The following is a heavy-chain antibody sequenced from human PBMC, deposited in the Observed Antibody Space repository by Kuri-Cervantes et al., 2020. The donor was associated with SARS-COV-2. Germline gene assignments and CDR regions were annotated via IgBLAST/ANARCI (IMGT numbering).Heavy chain of an antibody. Sequence: SETLSLTCAVSGYSISSGYYWGWIRQPPGKGLEWIGSIYHSGSTYYNPSLKSRVTISVDRSKNQLSLKLSSVTAADTAVYYCARDRGGHMDVWGKGTTVTVSS. CDR3: ARDRGGHMDV. CDR2: IYHSGST. D-gene: IGHD3-16*01. J-gene: IGHJ6*03. CDR1: GYSISSGYY. V-gene: IGHV4-38-2*02.